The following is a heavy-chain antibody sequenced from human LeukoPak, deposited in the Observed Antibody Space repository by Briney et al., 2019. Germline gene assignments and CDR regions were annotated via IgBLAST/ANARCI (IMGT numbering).Heavy chain of an antibody. D-gene: IGHD3-10*01. CDR1: GFTFSSYS. CDR2: ISSSSSYI. CDR3: ARGREYYGSGSYYNQHYYYYMDV. Sequence: PGGSLRLSCAASGFTFSSYSMNWVRQAPGKGLEWVSSISSSSSYIYYADSVKGRFTISRDNAKNSLHLQMNSLRAEDTAVYYCARGREYYGSGSYYNQHYYYYMDVWGKGTTVTVSS. J-gene: IGHJ6*03. V-gene: IGHV3-21*01.